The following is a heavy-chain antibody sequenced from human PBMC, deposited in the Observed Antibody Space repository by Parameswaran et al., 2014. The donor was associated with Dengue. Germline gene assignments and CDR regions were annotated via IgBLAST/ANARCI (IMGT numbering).Heavy chain of an antibody. CDR2: IKSKTDGGTT. D-gene: IGHD6-19*01. Sequence: RWIRQPPGKGLEWVGRIKSKTDGGTTDYAVPVKGRFTISRDDSKNTLYLQMNSLKTEDTAVYYCTTDLAVPYYFDYWGQGTLVTVSS. J-gene: IGHJ4*02. V-gene: IGHV3-15*01. CDR3: TTDLAVPYYFDY.